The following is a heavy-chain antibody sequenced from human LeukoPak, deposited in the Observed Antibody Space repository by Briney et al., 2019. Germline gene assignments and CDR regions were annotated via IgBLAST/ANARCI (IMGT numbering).Heavy chain of an antibody. CDR1: GYSFTSYW. J-gene: IGHJ5*02. Sequence: GESLKISCKGSGYSFTSYWIGWVRQMPGKGLEWMGIIYPGDSDTRYSPSFQGQVTISADESISTAYLQWSSLKASDTAMYYCARQGSIAVAKTWFDPWGQGTLVTVSS. CDR2: IYPGDSDT. V-gene: IGHV5-51*01. D-gene: IGHD6-19*01. CDR3: ARQGSIAVAKTWFDP.